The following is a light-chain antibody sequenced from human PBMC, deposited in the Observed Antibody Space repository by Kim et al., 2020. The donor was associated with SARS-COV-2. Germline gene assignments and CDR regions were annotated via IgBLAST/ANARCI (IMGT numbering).Light chain of an antibody. V-gene: IGLV6-57*03. CDR1: SGSIASNY. Sequence: KTVTSTCTRSSGSIASNYVQWYQQRPGSAPTTVIYEDNKRPSGVPDRFSGSIDSSSNSASLTISGLKTEDEADYYCQSYDSSGPWVFGGGTKVTVL. CDR2: EDN. J-gene: IGLJ3*02. CDR3: QSYDSSGPWV.